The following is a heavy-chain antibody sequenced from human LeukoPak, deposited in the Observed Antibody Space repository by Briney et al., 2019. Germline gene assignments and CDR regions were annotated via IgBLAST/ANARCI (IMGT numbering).Heavy chain of an antibody. Sequence: TAGGSLRLSCAASGFTFSSYAMSWIRQAPGKGLEWVSYISSSGSTIYYADSVKGRFTISRDNAKNSLYLQMNSLRAEDTAVYYCARDSYGYAEDIVVVVAATGILDYWGQGTLVTVSS. CDR3: ARDSYGYAEDIVVVVAATGILDY. V-gene: IGHV3-11*01. D-gene: IGHD2-15*01. J-gene: IGHJ4*02. CDR1: GFTFSSYA. CDR2: ISSSGSTI.